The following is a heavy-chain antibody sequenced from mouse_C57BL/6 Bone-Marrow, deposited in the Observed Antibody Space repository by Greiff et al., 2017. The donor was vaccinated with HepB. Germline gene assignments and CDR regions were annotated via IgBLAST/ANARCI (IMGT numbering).Heavy chain of an antibody. CDR2: ISSGSSTI. CDR3: ARQGVVEGDY. V-gene: IGHV5-17*01. J-gene: IGHJ2*01. D-gene: IGHD1-1*01. Sequence: EVQLQESGGGLVKPGGSLKLSCAASGFTFSDYGMHWVRQAPEKGLEWVAYISSGSSTIYYADTVKGRFTISRDNAKNTLFLQMTSLRSEDTAMYYCARQGVVEGDYWGQGTTLTVSS. CDR1: GFTFSDYG.